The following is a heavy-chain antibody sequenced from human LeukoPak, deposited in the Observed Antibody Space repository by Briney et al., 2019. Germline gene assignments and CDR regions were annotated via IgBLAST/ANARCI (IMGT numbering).Heavy chain of an antibody. CDR1: GGTFSSYA. CDR2: IIPIFGTA. Sequence: ASVKVSCKVSGGTFSSYAISWVRQAPGQGLEWMGGIIPIFGTANYAQKFQGRGTITADESTSTAYIELSSLRSEDTAVYYCARVLGQLGPYYYYYMDVWGKGTTVTVSS. D-gene: IGHD6-6*01. CDR3: ARVLGQLGPYYYYYMDV. V-gene: IGHV1-69*13. J-gene: IGHJ6*03.